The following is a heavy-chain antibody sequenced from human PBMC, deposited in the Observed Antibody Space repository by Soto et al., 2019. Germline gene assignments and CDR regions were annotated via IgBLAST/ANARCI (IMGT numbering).Heavy chain of an antibody. CDR1: GFTFSSYA. J-gene: IGHJ4*02. CDR2: ISYDGSDK. V-gene: IGHV3-30*14. CDR3: ALRHDQIYDFWSTYSPLYYFDY. Sequence: PGGSLRLSCAASGFTFSSYAMHWVRQAPGKGLEWVALISYDGSDKDYADSVKSRLTITKDTSKNQVVLTMTNMDPVDTATYYCALRHDQIYDFWSTYSPLYYFDYWGQGALVTVSS. D-gene: IGHD3-3*01.